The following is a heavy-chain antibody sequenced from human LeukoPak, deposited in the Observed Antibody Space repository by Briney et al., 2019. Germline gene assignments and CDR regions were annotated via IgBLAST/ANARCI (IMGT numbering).Heavy chain of an antibody. D-gene: IGHD3-22*01. V-gene: IGHV1-2*02. CDR2: INPNSGGT. Sequence: ASVKVSCKASGYTFTGYYMHWVRQAPGQGLEWMGWINPNSGGTNYAQKFQGRVTMTRDTSISTAYMELSRLRSDDTAVYYCTRAPFYFDSSGWDWGQGTLVTVSS. CDR3: TRAPFYFDSSGWD. CDR1: GYTFTGYY. J-gene: IGHJ4*02.